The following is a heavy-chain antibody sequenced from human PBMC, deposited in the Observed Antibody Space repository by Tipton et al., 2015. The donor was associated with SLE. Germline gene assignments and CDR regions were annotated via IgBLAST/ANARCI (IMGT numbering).Heavy chain of an antibody. CDR1: GGSISSSSYY. CDR3: RVTMIVVVITTWDAFDI. CDR2: IYYSGST. Sequence: TLSLTCTVSGGSISSSSYYWGWIRQPPGKGLGWIGGIYYSGSTYYNPSLKSRVTISVDTSKNQFSLKLSSVTAADTAVYYCRVTMIVVVITTWDAFDIWGQGTMVTVSS. D-gene: IGHD3-22*01. V-gene: IGHV4-39*07. J-gene: IGHJ3*02.